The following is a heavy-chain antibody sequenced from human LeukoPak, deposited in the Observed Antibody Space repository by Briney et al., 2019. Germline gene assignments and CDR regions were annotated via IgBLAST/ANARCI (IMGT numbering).Heavy chain of an antibody. CDR2: INPSGGST. J-gene: IGHJ4*02. CDR1: GYTFTSYY. V-gene: IGHV1-46*01. D-gene: IGHD3-10*01. Sequence: ASVKVSCKASGYTFTSYYMHWVRQAPGQGLEWMGIINPSGGSTSYAQKFQGRVTMTRDTSTSTVYMELSSLRAEDTAVYYCARDFGVASTRPQRENPDYWGQGTLVTVSS. CDR3: ARDFGVASTRPQRENPDY.